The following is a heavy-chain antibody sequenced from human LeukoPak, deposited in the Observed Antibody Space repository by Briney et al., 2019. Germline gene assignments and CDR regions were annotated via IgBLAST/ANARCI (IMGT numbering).Heavy chain of an antibody. J-gene: IGHJ4*02. CDR2: VYHSGST. Sequence: PSETLSLICTVSGYSISSGYYWGWVRQPPGKGLEWIGTVYHSGSTYYNPSLRSRVTISVETSKNQFSLKVRSMTAADTAVYYCARHGSGKYFDYWGQGTLVTVSS. CDR3: ARHGSGKYFDY. V-gene: IGHV4-38-2*02. CDR1: GYSISSGYY. D-gene: IGHD6-25*01.